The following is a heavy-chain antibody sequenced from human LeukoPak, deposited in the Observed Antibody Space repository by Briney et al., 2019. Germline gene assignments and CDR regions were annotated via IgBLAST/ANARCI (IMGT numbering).Heavy chain of an antibody. CDR2: FDPEDGET. CDR3: ATSARATYYYDSSGYGGFDY. D-gene: IGHD3-22*01. CDR1: GYTLTELS. Sequence: AASVKVSCKVSGYTLTELSMHWVRQAPGKGLEWMGGFDPEDGETIYAQKFQGRVTMTEDTSTDTAYMELSSLRSEDTAVYYCATSARATYYYDSSGYGGFDYWGQGTLVTVSS. V-gene: IGHV1-24*01. J-gene: IGHJ4*02.